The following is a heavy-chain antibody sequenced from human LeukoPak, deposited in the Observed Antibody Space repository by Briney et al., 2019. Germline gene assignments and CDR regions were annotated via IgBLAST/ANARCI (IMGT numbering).Heavy chain of an antibody. CDR3: ARGIAVAGTPKWFDP. V-gene: IGHV1-8*01. D-gene: IGHD6-19*01. CDR2: MNPNSGDR. Sequence: ASVKVSCKASGYTFTSYDINWVRQATGQGLEWMGWMNPNSGDRNYAQNFQGRVTMTRDTSISTAHMELSRLRSDDTAVYYCARGIAVAGTPKWFDPWGQGTLVTVSS. CDR1: GYTFTSYD. J-gene: IGHJ5*02.